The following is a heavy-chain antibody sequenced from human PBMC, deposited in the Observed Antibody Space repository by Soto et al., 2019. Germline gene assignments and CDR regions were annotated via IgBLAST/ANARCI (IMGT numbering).Heavy chain of an antibody. CDR3: ASYVAARQYYYYGMDV. CDR2: IIPIFGTA. D-gene: IGHD6-13*01. V-gene: IGHV1-69*13. Sequence: SVKVSCKASGGTFSSYAISWVRQAPGQGLEWMGGIIPIFGTANYAQKFQGRVTITADESTSTAYMELSSLRSEDTAVYYRASYVAARQYYYYGMDVWGQGTTVTVSS. CDR1: GGTFSSYA. J-gene: IGHJ6*02.